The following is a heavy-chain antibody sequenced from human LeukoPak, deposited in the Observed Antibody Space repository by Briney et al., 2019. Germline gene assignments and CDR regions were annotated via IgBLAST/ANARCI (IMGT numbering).Heavy chain of an antibody. V-gene: IGHV3-30*18. D-gene: IGHD2-21*01. CDR3: AKDMPAYCGGDCYRRHWFDP. CDR1: GFTFSSYG. CDR2: ISYDGSNK. Sequence: GGSLRLSCAASGFTFSSYGMHWVRQAPGKGLEWVAVISYDGSNKYYADSVKGRFTISRDNSKNTLYLQMNSLRAEDTAVYYCAKDMPAYCGGDCYRRHWFDPWGQGTLVTVSS. J-gene: IGHJ5*02.